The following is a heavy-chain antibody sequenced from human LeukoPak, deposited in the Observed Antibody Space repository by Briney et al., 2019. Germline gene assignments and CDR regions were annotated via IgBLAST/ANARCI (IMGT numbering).Heavy chain of an antibody. D-gene: IGHD5-12*01. CDR2: ISYDGSNK. J-gene: IGHJ4*02. Sequence: GGSLRLSCAASGFTFSSYGMHWVRQAPGKGLEWVAVISYDGSNKYYADSVKGRFTISRDNSKNTLYLQMNSLRAEDTAVYHCAKAPRDIVATVFFDYWGQGTLVTVSS. V-gene: IGHV3-30*18. CDR1: GFTFSSYG. CDR3: AKAPRDIVATVFFDY.